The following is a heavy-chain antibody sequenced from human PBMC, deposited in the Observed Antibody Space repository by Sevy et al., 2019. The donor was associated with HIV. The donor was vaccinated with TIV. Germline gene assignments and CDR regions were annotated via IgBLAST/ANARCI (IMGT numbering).Heavy chain of an antibody. CDR3: ARGLNYYYGSASYYNYYYYGMDV. D-gene: IGHD3-10*01. V-gene: IGHV3-74*01. CDR1: GFTFSSYW. Sequence: GGSLRLSCAASGFTFSSYWMHWVRQAPGKGLVWVSRINSDGSSTSCAYSVKGRFSMSRDNDKNALYLQMNSLRAEETAVYYCARGLNYYYGSASYYNYYYYGMDVWGQGTTVTVSS. CDR2: INSDGSST. J-gene: IGHJ6*02.